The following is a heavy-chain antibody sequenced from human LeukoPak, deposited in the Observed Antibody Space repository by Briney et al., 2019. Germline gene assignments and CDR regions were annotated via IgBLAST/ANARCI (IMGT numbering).Heavy chain of an antibody. CDR3: ARHGASPAFPTGVHYDFWSGYYSE. V-gene: IGHV4-59*08. Sequence: SETLSLTCTVSGGSISSYYWSWIRQPPGKGLEWIGYIYYGGSTNYNPSLKSRVTISVDTSKNQFSLKLSSVTAADTAVYYCARHGASPAFPTGVHYDFWSGYYSEWGQGTLVTVSS. CDR1: GGSISSYY. CDR2: IYYGGST. D-gene: IGHD3-3*01. J-gene: IGHJ4*02.